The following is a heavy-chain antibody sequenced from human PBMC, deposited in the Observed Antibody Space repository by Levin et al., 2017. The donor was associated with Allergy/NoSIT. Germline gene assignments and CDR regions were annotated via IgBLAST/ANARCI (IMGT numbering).Heavy chain of an antibody. Sequence: SCAASGFTFGDFALSWFRQAPGKGLEWVGYIRSKAYGGTPEYAASVKGRFTISRDDAKGVAYLQMDSLKTEDTAMYYCTSPSPICSPDFDYWGQGTMVTVSS. CDR2: IRSKAYGGTP. CDR1: GFTFGDFA. CDR3: TSPSPICSPDFDY. J-gene: IGHJ4*02. D-gene: IGHD2-15*01. V-gene: IGHV3-49*03.